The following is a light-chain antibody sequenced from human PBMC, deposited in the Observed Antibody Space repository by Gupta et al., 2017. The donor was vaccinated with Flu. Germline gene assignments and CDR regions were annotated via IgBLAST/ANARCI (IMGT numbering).Light chain of an antibody. J-gene: IGKJ2*02. V-gene: IGKV1-5*03. Sequence: HSTLSASVGDRVTITCRASQSISNWLAWYQQKPGKAPNLLIYKASRLETGVPSKFSGSGSGTEFTLTISSLQPDDFATYYCQEYKSYSGTFGQGTKLEIK. CDR2: KAS. CDR1: QSISNW. CDR3: QEYKSYSGT.